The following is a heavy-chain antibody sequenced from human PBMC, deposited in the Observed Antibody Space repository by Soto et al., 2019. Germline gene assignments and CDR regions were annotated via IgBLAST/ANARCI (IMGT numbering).Heavy chain of an antibody. CDR2: IIPIFDTA. CDR1: GDSFSSYA. Sequence: QVQLVQSGAEMKKPGSSVKVSCKVSGDSFSSYAISWVRPAPGEGLEWVGGIIPIFDTANYAQNFQGRVTIPAVESTTKAYLEVTRLRPQDTVVFYCAASDSSSWQHDYWGQGTLITVSS. D-gene: IGHD6-13*01. V-gene: IGHV1-69*01. J-gene: IGHJ4*02. CDR3: AASDSSSWQHDY.